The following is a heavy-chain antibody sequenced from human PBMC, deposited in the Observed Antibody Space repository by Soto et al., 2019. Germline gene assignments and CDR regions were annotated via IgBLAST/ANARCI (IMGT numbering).Heavy chain of an antibody. CDR2: ISGSGGST. J-gene: IGHJ4*02. V-gene: IGHV3-23*01. CDR1: GFTFSSYA. CDR3: AKYCSGGSCYSLAFDY. D-gene: IGHD2-15*01. Sequence: GGSLRLSCAASGFTFSSYAMSWVRQAPGKGLEWVSAISGSGGSTYYADSVKGRFTISRDNSKNTLYLQMNSLGAEDTAVYYCAKYCSGGSCYSLAFDYWGQGTLVTVSS.